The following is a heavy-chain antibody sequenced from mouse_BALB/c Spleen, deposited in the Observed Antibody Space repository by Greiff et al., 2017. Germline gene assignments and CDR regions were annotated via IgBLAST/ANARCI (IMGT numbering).Heavy chain of an antibody. CDR1: GFSLTSYG. J-gene: IGHJ3*01. Sequence: QVQLKESGPGLVAPSQSLSITCTVSGFSLTSYGVHWVRQPPGKGLEWLGVIWAGGSTNYNSALMSRLSISKDNSKSQVFLKMNSLQTDDTAMYYCASLITTVEGQAYWGQGTLVTVSA. CDR3: ASLITTVEGQAY. D-gene: IGHD1-1*01. V-gene: IGHV2-9*02. CDR2: IWAGGST.